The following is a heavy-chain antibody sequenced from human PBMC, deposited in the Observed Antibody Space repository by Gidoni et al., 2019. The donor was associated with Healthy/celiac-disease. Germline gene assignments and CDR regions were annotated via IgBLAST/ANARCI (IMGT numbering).Heavy chain of an antibody. CDR1: GFPFSSHS. J-gene: IGHJ6*02. D-gene: IGHD3-3*01. CDR2: ISSSSSYI. CDR3: AKATPDGLRFLEWSRPYYYYGMDV. V-gene: IGHV3-21*01. Sequence: ELQLVESGGGLVQPGGSLRLSCAASGFPFSSHSMNWVRQDPGKGLEWVSSISSSSSYIYYADSVKCRVTISRDNAKNSLYLQMNSLRAEDTAVYYCAKATPDGLRFLEWSRPYYYYGMDVWGQGTTVTVSS.